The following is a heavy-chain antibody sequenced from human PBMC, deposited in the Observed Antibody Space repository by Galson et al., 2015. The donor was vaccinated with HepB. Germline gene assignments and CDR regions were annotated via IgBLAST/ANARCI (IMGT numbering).Heavy chain of an antibody. CDR1: GGTFSSYA. J-gene: IGHJ6*02. D-gene: IGHD6-13*01. CDR3: AREVNFGYSSSWYRDYYGMDV. CDR2: IIPILGIA. V-gene: IGHV1-69*04. Sequence: SVKVSCKASGGTFSSYAISWVRQAPGQGLEWMGRIIPILGIANYAQKFQGRVTITADKSTSTAYMELSSLRSEDTAVYYCAREVNFGYSSSWYRDYYGMDVWGQGTTVTVSS.